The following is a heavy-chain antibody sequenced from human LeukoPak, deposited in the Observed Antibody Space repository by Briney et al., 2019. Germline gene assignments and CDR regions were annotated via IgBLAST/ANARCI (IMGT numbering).Heavy chain of an antibody. Sequence: SETLSLTCAVYGGSFSGYYWSWIRQPPGKGLEWIGEINHSGSTNYNPSLKSRVTISVDTSKNQFSLKLSSVTAADTAVYYCARHRVLRYFDWFPTKGGYYYMDVWGKGTTVTISS. J-gene: IGHJ6*03. V-gene: IGHV4-34*01. CDR1: GGSFSGYY. D-gene: IGHD3-9*01. CDR2: INHSGST. CDR3: ARHRVLRYFDWFPTKGGYYYMDV.